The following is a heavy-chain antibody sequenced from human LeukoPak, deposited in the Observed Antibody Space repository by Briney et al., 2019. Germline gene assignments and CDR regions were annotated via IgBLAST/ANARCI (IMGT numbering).Heavy chain of an antibody. CDR2: ISAQHGQA. CDR1: GYSENFYG. V-gene: IGHV1-18*04. D-gene: IGHD2-8*01. Sequence: ASVKVSCKTSGYSENFYGITWVRQVAGQGLEWMGWISAQHGQAEYAPNSQDRVTMTTDTYTNTAYMELESLRSDDTAVYYCAGSLGYCTSNVCYLKYWGQGTLVTVSS. CDR3: AGSLGYCTSNVCYLKY. J-gene: IGHJ4*02.